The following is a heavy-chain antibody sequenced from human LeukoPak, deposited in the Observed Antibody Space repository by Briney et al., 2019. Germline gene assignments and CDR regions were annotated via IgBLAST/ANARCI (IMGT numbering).Heavy chain of an antibody. CDR3: ASLGEGGYSSSSSFDY. D-gene: IGHD6-6*01. CDR2: INHSGST. V-gene: IGHV4-34*01. CDR1: GGSMSPYH. Sequence: SETLSLTCTVSGGSMSPYHWGWIRQPPGKGLEWIGEINHSGSTNYNPSLKSRVTISVDTSKNQFSLKLSSVTAADTAVYYCASLGEGGYSSSSSFDYWGQGTLVTVSS. J-gene: IGHJ4*02.